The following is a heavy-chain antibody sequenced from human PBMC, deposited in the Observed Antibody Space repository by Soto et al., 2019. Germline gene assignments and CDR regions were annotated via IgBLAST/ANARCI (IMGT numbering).Heavy chain of an antibody. V-gene: IGHV4-61*08. CDR3: ARRYGYSFDY. J-gene: IGHJ4*02. Sequence: SETLSLTCAVSGRSISSGGYSWSWIRQPPGKGLVWIGYIYYSGSTNYNPSLKSRVTISVDTSKNQFSLKLSSVTAADTAVYYCARRYGYSFDYWGQGTLVTVSS. CDR1: GRSISSGGYS. CDR2: IYYSGST. D-gene: IGHD1-1*01.